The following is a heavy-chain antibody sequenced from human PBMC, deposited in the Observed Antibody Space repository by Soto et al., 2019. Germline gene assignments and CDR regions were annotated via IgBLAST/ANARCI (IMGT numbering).Heavy chain of an antibody. CDR2: IIPIFGTA. CDR1: GATFSSYA. D-gene: IGHD5-18*01. CDR3: ARGSTAMVFLGFFDY. V-gene: IGHV1-69*01. Sequence: QVQLVQPGARGKKPGPSGKVSCKAFGATFSSYAISGVGRAPGQGLEGMGGIIPIFGTANYAQKFQGRVTITADESTSTAYMELSSLRSEDTAVYYCARGSTAMVFLGFFDYWGQGTLVTVSS. J-gene: IGHJ4*02.